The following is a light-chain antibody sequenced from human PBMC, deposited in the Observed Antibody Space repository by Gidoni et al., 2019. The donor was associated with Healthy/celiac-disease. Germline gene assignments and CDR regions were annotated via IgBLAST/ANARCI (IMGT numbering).Light chain of an antibody. V-gene: IGKV1-5*01. CDR3: QQYNSYLWT. CDR2: DAS. CDR1: QSSSNW. Sequence: DIQMTQSPSTLSASVGNRVTITCRTSQSSSNWLAWYQQKPGKAPKLLIYDASSLESGVPSRFSGSGSGTEFTLTISSLQPDDFATYYCQQYNSYLWTFGQGTKVEIK. J-gene: IGKJ1*01.